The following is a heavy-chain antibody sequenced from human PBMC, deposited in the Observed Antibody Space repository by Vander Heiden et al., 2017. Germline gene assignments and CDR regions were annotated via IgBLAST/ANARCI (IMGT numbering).Heavy chain of an antibody. CDR1: GFTFSVSW. V-gene: IGHV3-7*01. Sequence: EVQLVQSGGGLVQPGGSLRLSCAASGFTFSVSWMSWVRQAPGKGLEWVANIKEDGSEKYHVDSVRGRFTISRDNAKNSLYLQMDSLRAEDTAVYYCGRGWGWFGVWGQGTPVTVSS. D-gene: IGHD3-10*01. J-gene: IGHJ4*02. CDR3: GRGWGWFGV. CDR2: IKEDGSEK.